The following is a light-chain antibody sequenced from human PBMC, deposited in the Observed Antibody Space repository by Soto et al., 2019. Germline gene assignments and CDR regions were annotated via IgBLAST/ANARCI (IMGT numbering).Light chain of an antibody. J-gene: IGLJ1*01. CDR3: SSYTSSSTYV. V-gene: IGLV2-14*01. CDR2: DVT. CDR1: SSDVGGYNY. Sequence: QSALTQPASVSGSPGQSITISCTGTSSDVGGYNYVSWYQQHPGKAPKLMNYDVTNRPSGVSNRFSDSKSGNTASLTISGPQAEDEADYYCSSYTSSSTYVFGTGTKVTVL.